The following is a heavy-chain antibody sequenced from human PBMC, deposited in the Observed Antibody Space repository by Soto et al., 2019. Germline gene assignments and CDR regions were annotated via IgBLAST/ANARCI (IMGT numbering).Heavy chain of an antibody. D-gene: IGHD3-3*01. CDR2: IYYSGST. CDR1: GGSISRSSYY. V-gene: IGHV4-39*01. CDR3: ARGISLEWTFDY. J-gene: IGHJ4*02. Sequence: SETLSLTCTVSGGSISRSSYYWGWIRQPPGKGLEWIGSIYYSGSTYYNPSLKSRVTISVDTSKNQFSLKLSSVTAADTAVYYCARGISLEWTFDYWGQGTLVTVSS.